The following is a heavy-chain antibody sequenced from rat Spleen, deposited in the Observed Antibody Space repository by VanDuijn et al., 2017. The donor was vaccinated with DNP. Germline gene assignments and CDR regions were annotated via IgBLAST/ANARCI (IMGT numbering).Heavy chain of an antibody. CDR1: YH. CDR3: ARDDHYYSGDY. J-gene: IGHJ2*01. D-gene: IGHD1-1*01. Sequence: YHVHWVRQPPGKGLEWMGVMWSDGDTSYNSALKSRLSISRDTSKSQVFLKMNSLQTEDTSTYYCARDDHYYSGDYWDQRVMVTVSS. CDR2: MWSDGDT. V-gene: IGHV2-32*01.